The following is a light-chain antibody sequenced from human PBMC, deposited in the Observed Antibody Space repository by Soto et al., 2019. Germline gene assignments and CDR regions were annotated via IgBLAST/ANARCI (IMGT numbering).Light chain of an antibody. CDR2: DDT. CDR3: HVWDSSSGHYV. CDR1: NIGRKS. Sequence: SYELTQPPSVSVAPGQTATITCGGDNIGRKSVHWYQQKPGQAPVLVAYDDTDRPSGIPERFSGSNSGNPATLTISRVEAGDEADYYCHVWDSSSGHYVFGTGTKVTVL. J-gene: IGLJ1*01. V-gene: IGLV3-21*02.